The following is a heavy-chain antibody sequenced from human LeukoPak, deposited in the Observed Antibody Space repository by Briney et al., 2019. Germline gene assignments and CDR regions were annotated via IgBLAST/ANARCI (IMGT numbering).Heavy chain of an antibody. Sequence: GGSLRLSCAASGFTFDDYAMHWVRQAPGKGLEWVSGISWNSGSIGYADSVKGRFTISRDNANNSLDLQMHSLRAEDTAVYYCASDPHSAAANWFDPWGQGTLVTVSS. D-gene: IGHD6-13*01. CDR3: ASDPHSAAANWFDP. CDR1: GFTFDDYA. CDR2: ISWNSGSI. J-gene: IGHJ5*02. V-gene: IGHV3-9*01.